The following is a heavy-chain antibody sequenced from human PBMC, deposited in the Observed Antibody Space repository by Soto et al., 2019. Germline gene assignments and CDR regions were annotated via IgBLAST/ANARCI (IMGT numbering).Heavy chain of an antibody. D-gene: IGHD1-26*01. CDR3: AKWRISGSYSTPYFDY. V-gene: IGHV3-23*01. Sequence: EVQLLESGGGLVQPGGSLRLSCAASGFTFSSYAMSWVRPAPGKGLEWVSAISGSGGSTYYADSVKGRFTISRDNSKKTLYQQMNSLRAEDTAVAYCAKWRISGSYSTPYFDYWGQGTLVTVSS. J-gene: IGHJ4*02. CDR1: GFTFSSYA. CDR2: ISGSGGST.